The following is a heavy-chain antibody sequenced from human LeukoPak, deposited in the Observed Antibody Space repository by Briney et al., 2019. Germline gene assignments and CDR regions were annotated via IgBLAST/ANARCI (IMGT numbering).Heavy chain of an antibody. CDR2: ISYDGSNK. CDR1: GFTFSSYG. D-gene: IGHD5-24*01. J-gene: IGHJ4*02. V-gene: IGHV3-30*18. CDR3: AKETRWLLIDDYFDY. Sequence: GGSLRLSCAASGFTFSSYGMHWVRQAPGKGLEWVAVISYDGSNKYYADSVKGRFTISRDNSKNTLYLQMNSLRAEDTAVYYCAKETRWLLIDDYFDYWGQGTLVTVSS.